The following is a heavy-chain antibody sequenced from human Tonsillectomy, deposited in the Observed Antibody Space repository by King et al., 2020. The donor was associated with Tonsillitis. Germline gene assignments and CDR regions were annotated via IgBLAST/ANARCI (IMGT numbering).Heavy chain of an antibody. CDR3: ASTAPPYYYYYMDV. D-gene: IGHD4-17*01. J-gene: IGHJ6*03. CDR2: ISYSGST. CDR1: GGSISSGGYY. V-gene: IGHV4-31*03. Sequence: QLQESGPGLVKPSQTLSLTCTVSGGSISSGGYYWSWIRQHPGKGLEWIGYISYSGSTFYNPSLKSRLTMSLDTSKNQFSLRLSSVTVADTALYYCASTAPPYYYYYMDVWGKGTTVTVSS.